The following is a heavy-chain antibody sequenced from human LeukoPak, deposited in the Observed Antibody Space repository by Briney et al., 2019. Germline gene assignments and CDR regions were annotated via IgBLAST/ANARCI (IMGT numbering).Heavy chain of an antibody. CDR3: AKVLHDYGYCYYGMDV. Sequence: GGSLRLFCAASGFTFSSYAMSWVRQAPGKGLEWVSAISGSGGSTYYADSVKGWFTISRDNSKNTLYLQMNSLRAEDTAVYYCAKVLHDYGYCYYGMDVWGQGTTVTVSS. V-gene: IGHV3-23*01. CDR1: GFTFSSYA. D-gene: IGHD4-17*01. CDR2: ISGSGGST. J-gene: IGHJ6*02.